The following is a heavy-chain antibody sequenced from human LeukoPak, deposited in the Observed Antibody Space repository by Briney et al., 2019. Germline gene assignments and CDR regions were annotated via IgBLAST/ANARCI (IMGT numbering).Heavy chain of an antibody. Sequence: TLKLSCKASGYTFTGYAISWVRQAPEQGLERMGWISAYEGNTNYAQKLQGRVTMTTDTSTSTAYMELRSLRSDDTAVYYCARGSGSSRTFDYWGQGTLVTVSS. CDR2: ISAYEGNT. CDR1: GYTFTGYA. V-gene: IGHV1-18*01. CDR3: ARGSGSSRTFDY. D-gene: IGHD6-13*01. J-gene: IGHJ4*02.